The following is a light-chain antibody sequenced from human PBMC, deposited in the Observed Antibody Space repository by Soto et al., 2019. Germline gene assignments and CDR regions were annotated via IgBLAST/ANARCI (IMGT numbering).Light chain of an antibody. Sequence: EIVLTQSPGTLSLSPGDRATLSCRASQSVSFSYLAWYQQKAGQAPRLLIYGATSMATGIPERFSGSESGTEFTLTISRLEPEDFAVYYCQQYGSSPLTFGGGTKVEIK. CDR2: GAT. J-gene: IGKJ4*01. CDR1: QSVSFSY. CDR3: QQYGSSPLT. V-gene: IGKV3-20*01.